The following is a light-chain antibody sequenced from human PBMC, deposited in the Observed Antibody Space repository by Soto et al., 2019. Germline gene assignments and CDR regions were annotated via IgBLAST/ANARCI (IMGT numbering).Light chain of an antibody. CDR3: QQYTNWPF. J-gene: IGKJ3*01. CDR2: GAS. Sequence: EIVVTQSPATLSVSPGERATLSCRASQSVSNNLAWYQQKPGQAPRLLIYGASIRATGIPAWFSGSGSGTQFTLTISSLHSEYFAVYYCQQYTNWPFFGPGTKVDL. V-gene: IGKV3-15*01. CDR1: QSVSNN.